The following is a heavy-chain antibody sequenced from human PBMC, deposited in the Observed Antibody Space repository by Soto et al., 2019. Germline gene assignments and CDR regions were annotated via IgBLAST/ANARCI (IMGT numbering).Heavy chain of an antibody. CDR1: GFTFTSYA. J-gene: IGHJ4*02. V-gene: IGHV3-23*01. CDR3: GKEPGAGFGEYSDF. D-gene: IGHD1-26*01. CDR2: ISVGSGGT. Sequence: EVRLLESGGDLVPPGGSLRLSCEASGFTFTSYAMTWVRQAPGKGLEWVSGISVGSGGTYYAESVKGRFTISRDNSKNTVYLQMHSLRAEDTALYFCGKEPGAGFGEYSDFCGQGTLVTVSS.